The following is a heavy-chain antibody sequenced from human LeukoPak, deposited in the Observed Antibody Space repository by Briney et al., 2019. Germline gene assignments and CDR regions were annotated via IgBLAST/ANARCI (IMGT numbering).Heavy chain of an antibody. D-gene: IGHD5-18*01. CDR1: GYTFTSYD. V-gene: IGHV1-8*01. CDR2: MNPNSGNT. CDR3: ARGRYSYGSRDFDY. J-gene: IGHJ4*02. Sequence: GASVKVSCTASGYTFTSYDINWVRQATGQGLEWMGWMNPNSGNTGYAQKFQGRVTMTRNTSISTAYMELSSLRSEDTAVYYCARGRYSYGSRDFDYWGQGTLVTVSS.